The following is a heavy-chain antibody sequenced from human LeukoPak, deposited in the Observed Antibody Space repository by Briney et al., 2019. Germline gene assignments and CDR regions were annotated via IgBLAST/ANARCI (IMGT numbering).Heavy chain of an antibody. CDR2: ISGSGGST. D-gene: IGHD2-2*01. J-gene: IGHJ5*02. V-gene: IGHV3-23*01. CDR3: AKDPIVVVPAAIIP. CDR1: A. Sequence: AMSXVRQAPGXGLXWVSAISGSGGSTYYADSVKGRFTISRDNSKNTLYLQMNSLRAEDTAVYYCAKDPIVVVPAAIIPWGQGTLVTVSS.